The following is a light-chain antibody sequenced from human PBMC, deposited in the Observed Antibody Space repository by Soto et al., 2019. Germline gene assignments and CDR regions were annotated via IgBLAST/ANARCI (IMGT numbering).Light chain of an antibody. CDR3: QQSYSTPRT. J-gene: IGKJ1*01. CDR1: QSISSY. CDR2: AAS. V-gene: IGKV1-39*01. Sequence: QSPSSLSASVGDRVTITCRASQSISSYLNWYQQKPGKAPKLLIYAASSLQSGVPSRFSGSGSGTDFTLTISSLQPEHFATYYCQQSYSTPRTFGQGTKVDIK.